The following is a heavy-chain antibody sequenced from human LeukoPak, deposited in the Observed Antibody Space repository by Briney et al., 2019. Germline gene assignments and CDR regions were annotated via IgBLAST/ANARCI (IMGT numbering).Heavy chain of an antibody. CDR1: GYTFTGYY. CDR2: INPNSGGT. J-gene: IGHJ4*02. D-gene: IGHD6-6*01. Sequence: ASVKVSCKASGYTFTGYYMHWVRQAPGQGLEWMGWINPNSGGTNYAQKFQGRVTMTRDTSISTAYMELSSLRSEDTAVYYCARWAGSSSGEVVDYWGQGTLVTVSS. V-gene: IGHV1-2*02. CDR3: ARWAGSSSGEVVDY.